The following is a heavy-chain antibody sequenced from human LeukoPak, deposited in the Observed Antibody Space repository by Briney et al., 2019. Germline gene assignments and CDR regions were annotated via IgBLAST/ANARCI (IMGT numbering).Heavy chain of an antibody. J-gene: IGHJ6*02. CDR1: GGTFSSYA. CDR3: ARAPRITMVRGVPRGYYGMDV. D-gene: IGHD3-10*01. Sequence: GPSVKVSCKGSGGTFSSYAISWVRQAPGQGLEWVGGIIPIFGTANYAQKFQGRVTITADESTSTAYMELSSLRSEDTAMCYCARAPRITMVRGVPRGYYGMDVWGQGTTVTVSS. V-gene: IGHV1-69*01. CDR2: IIPIFGTA.